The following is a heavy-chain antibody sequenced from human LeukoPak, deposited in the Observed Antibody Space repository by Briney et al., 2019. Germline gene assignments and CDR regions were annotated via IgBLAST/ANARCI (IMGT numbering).Heavy chain of an antibody. D-gene: IGHD2-2*01. V-gene: IGHV1-69*13. Sequence: SVTVSCTASGGTFSSYAISWVRQAPGQGLEWMGGIIPIFGTANYAQKFQGRVTITADESTSTAYMELSSLRSEDTAVYYCARDQLLEPGYNWFDPWGQGTLVTVSS. CDR1: GGTFSSYA. J-gene: IGHJ5*02. CDR3: ARDQLLEPGYNWFDP. CDR2: IIPIFGTA.